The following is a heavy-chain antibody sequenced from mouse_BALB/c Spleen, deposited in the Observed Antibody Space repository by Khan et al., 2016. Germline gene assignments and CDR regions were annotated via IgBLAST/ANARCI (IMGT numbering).Heavy chain of an antibody. D-gene: IGHD3-2*01. V-gene: IGHV5-9-1*01. CDR1: GFTFSNYA. CDR2: IHSGGYYT. Sequence: EVELVESGGGLVKPGGSLKLSCAASGFTFSNYAMSWVRQTPEKRLEWVATIHSGGYYTYYADSVKGRFTISRDKAKNTLHLQMSSLRSEDTAIYYCTRDTSGFYAMDYWGQGTSVTVSS. CDR3: TRDTSGFYAMDY. J-gene: IGHJ4*01.